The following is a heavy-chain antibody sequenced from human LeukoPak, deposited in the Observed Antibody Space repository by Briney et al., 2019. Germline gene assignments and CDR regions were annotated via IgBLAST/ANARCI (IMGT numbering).Heavy chain of an antibody. CDR2: LYDSGST. D-gene: IGHD3-16*01. CDR3: ARLGFGYGMDV. V-gene: IGHV4-59*12. Sequence: PSETLSLTCSVSGGSISHYYWSWIRQPPGKGLEWIGYLYDSGSTNYNPSLKSRVTISVDTSKNQFSLKLSSVTAADTAVYFCARLGFGYGMDVWGQGTTVTVSS. CDR1: GGSISHYY. J-gene: IGHJ6*02.